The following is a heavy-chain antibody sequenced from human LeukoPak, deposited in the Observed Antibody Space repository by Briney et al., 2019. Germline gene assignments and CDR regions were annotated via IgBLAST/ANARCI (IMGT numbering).Heavy chain of an antibody. CDR1: GYSISSGYY. CDR3: ARRIGSFDY. Sequence: SETLSLTCTVSGYSISSGYYWGWIRQPPGRGLEWTGSIYLSGSTYYNPSLKSRVTISVDTSKNQFSLKLSSVTAADTAVYYCARRIGSFDYWGQGTLVTVSS. CDR2: IYLSGST. V-gene: IGHV4-38-2*02. D-gene: IGHD2-15*01. J-gene: IGHJ4*02.